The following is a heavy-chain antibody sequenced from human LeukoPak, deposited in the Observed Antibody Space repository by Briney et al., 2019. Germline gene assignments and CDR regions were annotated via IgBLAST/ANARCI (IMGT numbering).Heavy chain of an antibody. CDR3: ARGGDIWQQLVYNWFDP. V-gene: IGHV1-8*01. Sequence: ASVKVSCKASGYTFTSYDINWVRQATGQGLEWMGWMNPNSGNTGYAQKFQGRVTMTRNTSISTAYMELSSLRSEDTAVYYCARGGDIWQQLVYNWFDPWGQGTLVTVSS. J-gene: IGHJ5*02. CDR2: MNPNSGNT. D-gene: IGHD6-13*01. CDR1: GYTFTSYD.